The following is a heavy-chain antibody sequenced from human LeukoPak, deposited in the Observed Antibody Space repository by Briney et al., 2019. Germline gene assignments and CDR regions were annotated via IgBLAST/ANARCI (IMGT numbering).Heavy chain of an antibody. CDR2: IYHSGTT. Sequence: SETLSLTCTVSGYSISSGYFWGWIRQPPGKGLEWIGNIYHSGTTYYNLSLKSRVTISVDTSKNQFSLKLSSVTAADTAVYYCARVDPMIVITVNWLDPWGQGALVTVSS. CDR1: GYSISSGYF. V-gene: IGHV4-38-2*02. CDR3: ARVDPMIVITVNWLDP. D-gene: IGHD4-11*01. J-gene: IGHJ5*02.